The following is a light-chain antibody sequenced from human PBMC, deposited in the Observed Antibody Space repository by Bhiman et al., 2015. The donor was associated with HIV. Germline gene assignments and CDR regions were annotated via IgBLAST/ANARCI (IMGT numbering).Light chain of an antibody. CDR3: SSYTTSSTWV. CDR2: DVS. J-gene: IGLJ3*02. Sequence: QSALTQPRSVSGSPGQSVTISCTGTSSDVGGYNYVSWYQQHPGKAPKLMIYDVSKRPSGVPDRFSGSKSANTASLTVSGLQADDEADYYCSSYTTSSTWVFGGGTNLTVL. V-gene: IGLV2-11*01. CDR1: SSDVGGYNY.